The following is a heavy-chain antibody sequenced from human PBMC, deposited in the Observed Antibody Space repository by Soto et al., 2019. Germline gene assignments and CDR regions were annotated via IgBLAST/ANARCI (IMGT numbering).Heavy chain of an antibody. Sequence: QVQLQESGPGLVKPSQTLSLTCTVSGGSISSGDYYWSWIRQPPGKGLEWIGYIYYSGSTYYNPSLKRRVTISVDTAKTQFSLKLSSVTAADTAVYYCAGAPIPLYDYDPEGYFDYWGQGTLVTVSS. D-gene: IGHD3-16*01. J-gene: IGHJ4*02. V-gene: IGHV4-30-4*01. CDR2: IYYSGST. CDR3: AGAPIPLYDYDPEGYFDY. CDR1: GGSISSGDYY.